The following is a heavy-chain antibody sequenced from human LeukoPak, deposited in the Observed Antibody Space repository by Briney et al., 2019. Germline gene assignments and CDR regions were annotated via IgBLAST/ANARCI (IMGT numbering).Heavy chain of an antibody. D-gene: IGHD6-13*01. CDR2: IYHSGST. CDR3: ARGVAAAGTDWFAP. CDR1: GGSLSSSNW. V-gene: IGHV4-4*02. J-gene: IGHJ5*02. Sequence: PSGTLSLTCAVSGGSLSSSNWWSWVRQPPGKGLEWIGEIYHSGSTNYNPSLKSRVTISVDKSKNQFSLKLSSVTAADTAVYYCARGVAAAGTDWFAPWGQGTLVTVSS.